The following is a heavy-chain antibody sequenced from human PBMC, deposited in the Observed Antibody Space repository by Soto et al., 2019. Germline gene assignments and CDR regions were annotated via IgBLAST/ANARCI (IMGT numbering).Heavy chain of an antibody. D-gene: IGHD3-9*01. J-gene: IGHJ4*02. CDR3: ARGALLRYFDWLLHFDY. CDR2: ISSSSSTI. Sequence: EVQLVESGGSLVQPGGSLRLSCAASGFTFSSYSMNWVRQAPGKGLEWVSYISSSSSTIYYADSVKGRFTISRDNAKNSLYLQMNSLRAEDTAVYYCARGALLRYFDWLLHFDYWGQGTLVTVSS. CDR1: GFTFSSYS. V-gene: IGHV3-48*01.